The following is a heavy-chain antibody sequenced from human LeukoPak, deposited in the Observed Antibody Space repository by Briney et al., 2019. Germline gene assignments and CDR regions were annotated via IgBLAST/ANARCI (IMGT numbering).Heavy chain of an antibody. D-gene: IGHD3-10*01. CDR1: GYLFSNYW. J-gene: IGHJ4*02. CDR3: ARGIADYNSRGFDY. CDR2: IYPGDSDT. Sequence: GESLKISCKGSGYLFSNYWIAWVRQMPGKGLEWMGIIYPGDSDTRYSPSFQGQVTISADKSISTASLQWSSLKASDTAIYYCARGIADYNSRGFDYWGQGTLVTVSS. V-gene: IGHV5-51*01.